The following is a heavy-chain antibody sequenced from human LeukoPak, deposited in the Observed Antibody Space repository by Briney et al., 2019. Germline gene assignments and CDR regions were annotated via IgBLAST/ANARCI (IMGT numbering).Heavy chain of an antibody. CDR2: IYYSGST. J-gene: IGHJ4*02. CDR3: ARRRYTSGYLDY. CDR1: GDSISGFY. Sequence: PSETLSLTCTVSGDSISGFYWSWIRQPPGKGLEWIGYIYYSGSTNYNPPLKSRVTMSIDTSKSQFSLKLTSVTAADTAVYYCARRRYTSGYLDYWGQGTLVTVSS. D-gene: IGHD3-22*01. V-gene: IGHV4-59*08.